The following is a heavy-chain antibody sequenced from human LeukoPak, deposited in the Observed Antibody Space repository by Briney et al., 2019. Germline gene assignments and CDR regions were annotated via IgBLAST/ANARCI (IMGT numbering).Heavy chain of an antibody. Sequence: SVKVSCKASGGTFSSYAISWVRQAPGHGLEWMGGIIPIFGTANYAQKFQGRVTSTADESTSTAYMELSSLRSEDTAVNCCAKGNTDLSGSYYNRGYYYYGMDVWGQGTTVTVSS. V-gene: IGHV1-69*13. CDR1: GGTFSSYA. D-gene: IGHD3-10*01. J-gene: IGHJ6*01. CDR3: AKGNTDLSGSYYNRGYYYYGMDV. CDR2: IIPIFGTA.